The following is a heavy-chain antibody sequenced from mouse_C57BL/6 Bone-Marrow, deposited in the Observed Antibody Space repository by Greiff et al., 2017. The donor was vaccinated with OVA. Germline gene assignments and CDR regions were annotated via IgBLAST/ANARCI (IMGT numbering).Heavy chain of an antibody. V-gene: IGHV1-81*01. D-gene: IGHD6-1*01. Sequence: QVQLKESGAELARPGASVKLSCKASGYTFTSYGISWVKQRTGQGLGWIGEIYPRSGNTYYNEKFKGKATLTADKSSSTAYMELRSLTSEDSAVYFCARGSLFAYWGQGTLVTVSA. J-gene: IGHJ3*01. CDR3: ARGSLFAY. CDR1: GYTFTSYG. CDR2: IYPRSGNT.